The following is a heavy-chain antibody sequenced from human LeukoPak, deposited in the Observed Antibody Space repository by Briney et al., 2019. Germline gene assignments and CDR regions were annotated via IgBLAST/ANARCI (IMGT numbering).Heavy chain of an antibody. J-gene: IGHJ6*02. CDR1: GYTFTGYY. V-gene: IGHV1-2*06. CDR2: INPNSGGT. CDR3: ARFLYYDPFYGMDV. Sequence: ASVKVSCKASGYTFTGYYMHWVRQAPGQGLEWMGRINPNSGGTNYAQKFQGRVTMTRDTSISTAYMELSRLRSDDTAVYYCARFLYYDPFYGMDVWGQGTTVTVSS. D-gene: IGHD3-3*01.